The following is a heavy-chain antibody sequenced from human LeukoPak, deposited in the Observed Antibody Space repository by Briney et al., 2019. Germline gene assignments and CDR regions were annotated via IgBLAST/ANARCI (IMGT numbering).Heavy chain of an antibody. Sequence: ASVKVSCKASGYPFTIYDINWVRQAAGQGLEWVGWINPMGMRAYAQKFQGRVSMTTNTSINTAYMELSSLRSDDTAVYYCARGRQSELWGQGTLVTVSP. CDR1: GYPFTIYD. J-gene: IGHJ4*02. D-gene: IGHD1-7*01. CDR3: ARGRQSEL. CDR2: INPMGMR. V-gene: IGHV1-8*01.